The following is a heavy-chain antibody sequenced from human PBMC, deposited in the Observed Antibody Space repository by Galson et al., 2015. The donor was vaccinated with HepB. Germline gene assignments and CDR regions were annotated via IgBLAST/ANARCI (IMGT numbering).Heavy chain of an antibody. CDR2: IKQDGSEK. V-gene: IGHV3-7*03. CDR3: ARGGGYDSSGFDY. D-gene: IGHD3-22*01. J-gene: IGHJ4*02. CDR1: GFTFSSYW. Sequence: SLRLSCAASGFTFSSYWMSWVRQAPGKGLEWVANIKQDGSEKYYVDSVKGRFTISRDNAKNSLYLQMNSLRAEDTAVYYCARGGGYDSSGFDYWGQGTLVTVSS.